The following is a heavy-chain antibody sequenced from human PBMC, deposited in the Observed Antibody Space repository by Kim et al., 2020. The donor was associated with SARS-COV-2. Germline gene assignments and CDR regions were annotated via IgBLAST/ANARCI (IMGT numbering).Heavy chain of an antibody. Sequence: NPSLKSRVTISVDKSKNQFSLKLSSVTAADTAVYYCARVRVRGYYYGMDVWGQGTTVTVSS. V-gene: IGHV4-4*02. D-gene: IGHD3-10*01. CDR3: ARVRVRGYYYGMDV. J-gene: IGHJ6*02.